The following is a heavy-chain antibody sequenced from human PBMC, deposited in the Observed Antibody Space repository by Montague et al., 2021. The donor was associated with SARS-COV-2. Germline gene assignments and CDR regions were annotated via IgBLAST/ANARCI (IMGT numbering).Heavy chain of an antibody. D-gene: IGHD3-9*01. Sequence: TLSLTCTVSGGSISSGGYYWSWIRQHPGKGREWIGYIYYSGSTYYNPTLKSRVTIAVDTSKNQFSLKLSSVTAADTAVYYCARVKTPRYYDILTVYSKSSGMDVWGQGTTVTVSS. V-gene: IGHV4-31*03. CDR2: IYYSGST. CDR3: ARVKTPRYYDILTVYSKSSGMDV. CDR1: GGSISSGGYY. J-gene: IGHJ6*02.